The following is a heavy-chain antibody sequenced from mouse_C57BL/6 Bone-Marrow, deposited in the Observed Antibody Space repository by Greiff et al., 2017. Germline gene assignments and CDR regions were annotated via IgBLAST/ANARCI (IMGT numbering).Heavy chain of an antibody. CDR1: GYTFTSYW. CDR3: ARGSGYWFAY. J-gene: IGHJ3*01. D-gene: IGHD3-2*02. Sequence: QVQLQQPGAELVQPGASVKLSCKASGYTFTSYWMHWVKPRPGRGLGWIGRIDPKSGGPKYNEKFKRKATMTVDKPSSTAYMQLSSLTSEDAAVYYCARGSGYWFAYWGQGTLVTVSA. CDR2: IDPKSGGP. V-gene: IGHV1-72*01.